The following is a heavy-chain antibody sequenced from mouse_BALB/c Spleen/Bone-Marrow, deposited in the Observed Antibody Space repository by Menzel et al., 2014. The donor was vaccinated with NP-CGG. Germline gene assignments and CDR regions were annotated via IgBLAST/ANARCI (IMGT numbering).Heavy chain of an antibody. V-gene: IGHV2-9*02. CDR1: GLSLTSYG. Sequence: QVQLQQSGPGLVAPSQSLSITCTVSGLSLTSYGVHWVRQPPGKGLEWLGVIWAGGSTNYNSALMSRLSTSKDNSKSQVFLKLNRLQTDDTAMYYYARDEGGNYDAMDFWGQGTSVTVSS. CDR2: IWAGGST. J-gene: IGHJ4*01. CDR3: ARDEGGNYDAMDF. D-gene: IGHD2-1*01.